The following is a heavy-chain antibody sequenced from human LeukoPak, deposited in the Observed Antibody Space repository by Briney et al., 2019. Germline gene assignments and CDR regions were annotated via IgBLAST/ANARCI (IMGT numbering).Heavy chain of an antibody. D-gene: IGHD6-13*01. Sequence: ASVKVSCKASGYSFSNYGISWVRQAPGQGLEWMGWISTDNDDTQYALRFQGRVTMTTDTSTSTAYMELRSLRSDDTAVYYCAREAAAAKTWFDPWGQGTLVTVSS. CDR2: ISTDNDDT. CDR1: GYSFSNYG. V-gene: IGHV1-18*01. J-gene: IGHJ5*02. CDR3: AREAAAAKTWFDP.